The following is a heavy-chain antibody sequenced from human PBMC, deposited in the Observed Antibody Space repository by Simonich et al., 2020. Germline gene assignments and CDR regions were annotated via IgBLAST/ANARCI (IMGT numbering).Heavy chain of an antibody. CDR1: GFTFSSYA. J-gene: IGHJ3*02. Sequence: GGGLVQPGGSLRLSCAASGFTFSSYAMSWVRQAPGKGLEGVSAISGSGGSTYYGDSVKGRFTISRDNSKNTLYLQMNSLRAEDTAVYYCAKDLGERITMIVVVIDAFDIWGQGTMVTVSS. D-gene: IGHD3-22*01. CDR3: AKDLGERITMIVVVIDAFDI. CDR2: ISGSGGST. V-gene: IGHV3-23*01.